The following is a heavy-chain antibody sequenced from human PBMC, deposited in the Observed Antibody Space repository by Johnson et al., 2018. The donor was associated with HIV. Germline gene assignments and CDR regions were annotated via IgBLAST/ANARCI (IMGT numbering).Heavy chain of an antibody. Sequence: EVQLVESGGGLVKPGGSLRLSCAASGFTFSDYYMSWIRQAPGKGLEWVSRITSDGSSISYVDSVKGRFTISRDNAKNMLYLQMNNLRAEDTALYYCARDVGTAGGAFDIWGQGTTVTVSS. CDR1: GFTFSDYY. CDR2: ITSDGSSI. J-gene: IGHJ3*02. CDR3: ARDVGTAGGAFDI. D-gene: IGHD7-27*01. V-gene: IGHV3-74*01.